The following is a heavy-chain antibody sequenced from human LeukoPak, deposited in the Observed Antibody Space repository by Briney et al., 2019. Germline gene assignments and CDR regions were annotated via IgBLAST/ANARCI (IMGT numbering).Heavy chain of an antibody. D-gene: IGHD2-15*01. Sequence: AAAVKVSCKAAGGTFISCAFSWVRQAPGQGLEWMGRIIPIFGIANYAQKFQGRVTITADKATSTAYMELSSLRSEDTAVYYCARDQVVIACSGGSCYFDYWGQGTLVTVSS. CDR2: IIPIFGIA. V-gene: IGHV1-69*04. J-gene: IGHJ4*02. CDR1: GGTFISCA. CDR3: ARDQVVIACSGGSCYFDY.